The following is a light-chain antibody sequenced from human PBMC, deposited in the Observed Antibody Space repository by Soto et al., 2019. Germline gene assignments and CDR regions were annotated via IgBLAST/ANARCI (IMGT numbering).Light chain of an antibody. V-gene: IGKV3-20*01. CDR2: GAS. J-gene: IGKJ1*01. CDR1: QSVSSY. CDR3: QQYGTSPWT. Sequence: EIALTQSPATLSLSPGERATLPCRASQSVSSYLAWYQQKPGQAPRLLIYGASSRATGIPDRFSGSGSGTDFTLTISRLEPEDFAVYYCQQYGTSPWTFGQGTKVDI.